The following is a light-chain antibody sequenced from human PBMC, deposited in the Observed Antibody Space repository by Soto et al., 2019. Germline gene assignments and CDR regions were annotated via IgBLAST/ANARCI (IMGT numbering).Light chain of an antibody. CDR3: AAWDDSLNGQV. CDR1: SSNIGINT. Sequence: QSVLTQPPSASGTPGRRVTISCSGSSSNIGINTVNWYQQLPGTAPKLLIYTNNQRLSGVPDRFSGSKSGTSASLAISGLQSEDEADYYCAAWDDSLNGQVFGGGTKVTVL. CDR2: TNN. J-gene: IGLJ2*01. V-gene: IGLV1-44*01.